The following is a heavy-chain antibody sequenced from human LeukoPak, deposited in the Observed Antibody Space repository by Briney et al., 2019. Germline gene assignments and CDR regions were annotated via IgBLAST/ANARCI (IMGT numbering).Heavy chain of an antibody. CDR1: GGSISSYY. CDR3: ARHVSMVRGVIIVDP. D-gene: IGHD3-10*01. J-gene: IGHJ5*02. CDR2: IYYSGSI. Sequence: SETLSLTCTVSGGSISSYYWSWIRQPPGQGLEWIGYIYYSGSINYNPSLKSRVTISVDTSKNQFSLKLSSVTAADTAVYYCARHVSMVRGVIIVDPWGQGTLVTVSS. V-gene: IGHV4-59*08.